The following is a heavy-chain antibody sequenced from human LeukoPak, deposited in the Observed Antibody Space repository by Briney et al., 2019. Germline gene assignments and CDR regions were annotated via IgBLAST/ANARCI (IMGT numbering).Heavy chain of an antibody. D-gene: IGHD4-17*01. V-gene: IGHV4-59*01. CDR1: GGSISSYY. CDR2: IYYSGST. J-gene: IGHJ6*03. CDR3: ARINGVTTFYYYYYMDV. Sequence: SETLSLTCTVSGGSISSYYWSWIRQPPGKGLEWIGYIYYSGSTNYNPSLKSRVTISVDTSKNQFSLKLSSVSAADTAVYYCARINGVTTFYYYYYMDVWGKGTTVTVSS.